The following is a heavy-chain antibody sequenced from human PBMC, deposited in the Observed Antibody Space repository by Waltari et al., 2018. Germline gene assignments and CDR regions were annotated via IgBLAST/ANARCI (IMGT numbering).Heavy chain of an antibody. CDR2: IYYSGST. V-gene: IGHV4-39*07. CDR1: GGSISSSSYY. J-gene: IGHJ1*01. Sequence: QLQLQESGPGLVKPSETLSLTCTVSGGSISSSSYYLGWIRQPPGKGLEWIGSIYYSGSTYYNPSLKSRVTISVDTSKNQFSLKLSSVTAADTAVYYCARVGAAAAHVQHWGQGTLVTVSS. D-gene: IGHD6-13*01. CDR3: ARVGAAAAHVQH.